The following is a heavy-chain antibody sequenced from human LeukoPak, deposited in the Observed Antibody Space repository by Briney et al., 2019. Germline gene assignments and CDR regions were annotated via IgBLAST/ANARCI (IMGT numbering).Heavy chain of an antibody. Sequence: GGSLRLSCAASGFTFSSYSMNWVRQAPVKGLEWVSYISSSSSTIYYADSEKGRFTISRDNAKNSLYLQMNSLRAEDTAVYYCARDTYCSSTSCYSEWFDPWGQGTLVTVSS. V-gene: IGHV3-48*01. CDR3: ARDTYCSSTSCYSEWFDP. CDR2: ISSSSSTI. D-gene: IGHD2-2*01. CDR1: GFTFSSYS. J-gene: IGHJ5*02.